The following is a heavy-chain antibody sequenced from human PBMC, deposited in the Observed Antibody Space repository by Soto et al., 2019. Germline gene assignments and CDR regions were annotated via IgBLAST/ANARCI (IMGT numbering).Heavy chain of an antibody. CDR1: GFSIKNYA. CDR3: AKDQVEYCSAASCFGAFDH. J-gene: IGHJ4*02. D-gene: IGHD2-2*01. CDR2: ISGSGATI. V-gene: IGHV3-23*01. Sequence: PGGSLRLSCGASGFSIKNYAMSWVRQAPGKGLEWVSVISGSGATIYYAGSVKGRFSISRDSLKNTVYLQMNSLRPEDTAVYYCAKDQVEYCSAASCFGAFDHWGQGTLVTVSS.